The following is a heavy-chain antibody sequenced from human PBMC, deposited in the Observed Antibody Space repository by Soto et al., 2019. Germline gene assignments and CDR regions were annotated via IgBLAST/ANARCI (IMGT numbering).Heavy chain of an antibody. J-gene: IGHJ6*02. CDR1: VFTCSSYG. CDR3: ARNYDFWSGYVNYGMDV. V-gene: IGHV3-33*01. D-gene: IGHD3-3*01. Sequence: WWSLRLSCSASVFTCSSYGMHWFRQAPGKGLERVAVIWYDGSNKYYADSVKGRFTISRDNSKNTLYLQMNSLRAEDTAVYYCARNYDFWSGYVNYGMDVWGQGTTVTVSS. CDR2: IWYDGSNK.